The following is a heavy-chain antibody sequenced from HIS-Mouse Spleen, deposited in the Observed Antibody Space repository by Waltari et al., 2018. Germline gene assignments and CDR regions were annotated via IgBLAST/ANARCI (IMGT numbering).Heavy chain of an antibody. D-gene: IGHD5-18*01. CDR1: GFTFSSYW. CDR2: IKQDGSEK. Sequence: EVQLVESGGGLVQPGGSLRLSCAASGFTFSSYWIIWVRQAPGKGLEWVANIKQDGSEKYYVDSVKGRFTISRDNAKNSLYLQMNSLRAEDTAVYYCARDRQLWFDYWGQGTLVTVSS. J-gene: IGHJ4*02. CDR3: ARDRQLWFDY. V-gene: IGHV3-7*01.